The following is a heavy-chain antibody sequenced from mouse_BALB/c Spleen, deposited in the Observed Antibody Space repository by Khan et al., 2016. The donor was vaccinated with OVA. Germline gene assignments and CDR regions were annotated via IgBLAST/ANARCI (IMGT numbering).Heavy chain of an antibody. V-gene: IGHV2-6-5*01. CDR3: AKGVWSYYFALDY. CDR1: GFSLTDYG. CDR2: IWGGGTT. D-gene: IGHD2-10*02. Sequence: VQLQESGPGLVAPSQNLSITCTVSGFSLTDYGVSWISQPPGQGLEWLGVIWGGGTTYYNSALKSRLSITKDNSKSQVLLKMNSLQTDDTAMYYCAKGVWSYYFALDYWGQGTSGTVSS. J-gene: IGHJ4*01.